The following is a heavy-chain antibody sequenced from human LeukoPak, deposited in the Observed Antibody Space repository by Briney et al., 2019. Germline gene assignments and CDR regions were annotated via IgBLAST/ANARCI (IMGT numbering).Heavy chain of an antibody. Sequence: VASVKVSCKASGYTFSGYYMHWVRQAPGQGLEWMGWINPNSGDTHYAQNFQGKVTMTRDTSISTAYMEVSRLTSNDTAVYYCAENRGSERTFDIWGQGTMVTVSS. CDR2: INPNSGDT. D-gene: IGHD1-26*01. CDR3: AENRGSERTFDI. J-gene: IGHJ3*02. CDR1: GYTFSGYY. V-gene: IGHV1-2*02.